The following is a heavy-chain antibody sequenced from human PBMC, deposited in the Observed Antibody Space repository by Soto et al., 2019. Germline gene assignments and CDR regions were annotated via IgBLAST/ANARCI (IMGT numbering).Heavy chain of an antibody. CDR3: ARVPGYSSPYYGMDV. CDR1: RGSISSGDYY. Sequence: QVQLQESGPGLVKPSQTLSLTCTVSRGSISSGDYYWSWIRQPPGKGLEWIGYIYYSGSTYYNPSIKSRVTISVDTSKNQFSLKLSSVTAADTAVYYCARVPGYSSPYYGMDVWGQGTTVTVSS. J-gene: IGHJ6*02. V-gene: IGHV4-30-4*01. CDR2: IYYSGST. D-gene: IGHD6-13*01.